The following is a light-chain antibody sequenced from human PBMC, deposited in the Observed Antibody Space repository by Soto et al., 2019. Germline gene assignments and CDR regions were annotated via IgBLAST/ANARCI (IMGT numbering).Light chain of an antibody. J-gene: IGKJ2*02. V-gene: IGKV1-39*01. CDR1: QSISSS. CDR2: AAS. CDR3: QQSYSNPRT. Sequence: DIQMTQSPSSLSASVGDRVTITCRASQSISSSLNWYQQKPGKAPKLLIYAASSLQSGVPSRFSGSGSGTDFTLTISSLQPEDFATYYCQQSYSNPRTFGQGTELEI.